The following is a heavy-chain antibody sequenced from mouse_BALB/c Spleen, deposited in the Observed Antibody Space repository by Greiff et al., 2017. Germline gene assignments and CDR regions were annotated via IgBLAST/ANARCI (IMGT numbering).Heavy chain of an antibody. J-gene: IGHJ4*01. CDR3: ARSGITTAMDY. D-gene: IGHD1-2*01. V-gene: IGHV5-9*03. CDR1: GFTFSSYT. Sequence: DVKLVESGGGLVKPGGSLKLSCAASGFTFSSYTMSWVRQTPEKRLEWVATISSGGGNTYYPDSVKGRFTISRDNAKNNLYLQMSSLRSEDTALYYCARSGITTAMDYWGQGTSVTVSS. CDR2: ISSGGGNT.